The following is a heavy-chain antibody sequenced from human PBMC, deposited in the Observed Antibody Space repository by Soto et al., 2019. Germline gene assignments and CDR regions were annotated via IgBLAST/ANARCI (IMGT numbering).Heavy chain of an antibody. CDR1: GFTFSTYG. CDR2: ISYDGYLK. Sequence: GGSLRLSCAASGFTFSTYGMQWVRQAPGRGLEWVAVISYDGYLKYYVDAVKGRFTVARDNSKNTLFLEMNSLRVEDTAVYFCAKDFKVSGSHYGTLNYYYGMDVWGQGTTVTVSS. J-gene: IGHJ6*02. D-gene: IGHD3-10*01. CDR3: AKDFKVSGSHYGTLNYYYGMDV. V-gene: IGHV3-30*18.